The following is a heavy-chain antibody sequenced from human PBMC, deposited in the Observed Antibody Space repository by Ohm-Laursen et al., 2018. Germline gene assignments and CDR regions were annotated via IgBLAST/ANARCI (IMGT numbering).Heavy chain of an antibody. V-gene: IGHV3-23*01. D-gene: IGHD2-2*02. Sequence: SLRLSCAASGFTFSSYAMNWVRQAPGKGLEWVSGISGSGGSTKYTDSVEGRFAISRDNAKNSLYLQLNSLRVEDTALYYCARAKGSYSFDLWGQGTVVTVSP. CDR1: GFTFSSYA. J-gene: IGHJ3*01. CDR3: ARAKGSYSFDL. CDR2: ISGSGGST.